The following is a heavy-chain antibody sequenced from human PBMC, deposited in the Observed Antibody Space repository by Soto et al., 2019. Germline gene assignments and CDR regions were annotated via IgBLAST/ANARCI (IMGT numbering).Heavy chain of an antibody. CDR1: GGTFSSYA. CDR3: ARGGGWLVRWWFDP. Sequence: SVKVSCKASGGTFSSYAISWVRQAPGQGLEWMGGIIPIFGTANYAQKFQGRVTITADESTSTAYMELSSLRSEDTAVYYCARGGGWLVRWWFDPWGQGTLVTVAS. CDR2: IIPIFGTA. D-gene: IGHD6-19*01. V-gene: IGHV1-69*13. J-gene: IGHJ5*02.